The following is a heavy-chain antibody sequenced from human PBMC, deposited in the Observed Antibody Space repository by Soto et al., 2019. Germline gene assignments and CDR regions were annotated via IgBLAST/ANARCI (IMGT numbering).Heavy chain of an antibody. CDR3: AKGEAAAVSSYFDY. D-gene: IGHD6-13*01. V-gene: IGHV3-23*01. CDR2: IRGSGGGT. Sequence: GGSLRLSCAASGFTFSSYGMTWVRQAPGKGLEWLSSIRGSGGGTTYADSVQGRFTNSRDNSKNTLYLQMKSLRADDTAVYYCAKGEAAAVSSYFDYWGQGTLVTVSS. J-gene: IGHJ4*02. CDR1: GFTFSSYG.